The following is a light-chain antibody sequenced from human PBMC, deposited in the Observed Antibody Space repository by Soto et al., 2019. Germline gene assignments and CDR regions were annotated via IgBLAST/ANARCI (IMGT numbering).Light chain of an antibody. CDR3: SSFTSSTTDV. V-gene: IGLV2-14*01. Sequence: QSALTHPASVSGSPGQSITISCTGTSSDVGGYNHVCWYQQHPGKAPKLIIYEVSNRPSGVSNRFSGSKSGNTASLTISGLQAEDEADYYCSSFTSSTTDVFGTGTKLTVL. CDR1: SSDVGGYNH. CDR2: EVS. J-gene: IGLJ1*01.